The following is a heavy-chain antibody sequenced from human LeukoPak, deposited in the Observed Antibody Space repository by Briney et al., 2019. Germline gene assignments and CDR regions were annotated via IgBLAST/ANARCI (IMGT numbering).Heavy chain of an antibody. CDR1: GESFSGYY. Sequence: PSETLSLTCAVYGESFSGYYWSWIRQPPGKGLEWIGEINHSGSTNYNPSLKSRVTISVDTSKNQFSLKLSSVTAADTAVYYCARGYCSGGSCYPFYFDYWGQGTLVTVSS. V-gene: IGHV4-34*01. CDR2: INHSGST. CDR3: ARGYCSGGSCYPFYFDY. D-gene: IGHD2-15*01. J-gene: IGHJ4*02.